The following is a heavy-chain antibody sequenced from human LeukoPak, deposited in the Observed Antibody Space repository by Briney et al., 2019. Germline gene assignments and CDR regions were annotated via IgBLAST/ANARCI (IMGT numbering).Heavy chain of an antibody. J-gene: IGHJ4*02. CDR2: MSGDGDST. CDR3: AKRVDSSGYYYLPYFDY. CDR1: GFTFSSYA. D-gene: IGHD3-22*01. Sequence: GGSLRLSCAASGFTFSSYAMRWVRQDPGKGLEWVSAMSGDGDSTHYADSVRGRFTISRDNSKNTLYLQMNSLRAEDTAVYYCAKRVDSSGYYYLPYFDYWGQGTLVTVSS. V-gene: IGHV3-23*01.